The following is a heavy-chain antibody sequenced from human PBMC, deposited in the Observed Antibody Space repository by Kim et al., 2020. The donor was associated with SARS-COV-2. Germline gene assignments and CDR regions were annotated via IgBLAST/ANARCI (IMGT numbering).Heavy chain of an antibody. V-gene: IGHV1-3*01. CDR3: ARGPATNMVRGTMGY. Sequence: ASVKVSCKASGYTFTSYAINWVRQAPGQRPEWMGWIDAGNGNTKYSQKLQGRVTFTRDTSASTAYMELSSLTSEDTAVYYCARGPATNMVRGTMGYWGQGTLVTASA. CDR2: IDAGNGNT. J-gene: IGHJ4*02. D-gene: IGHD3-10*01. CDR1: GYTFTSYA.